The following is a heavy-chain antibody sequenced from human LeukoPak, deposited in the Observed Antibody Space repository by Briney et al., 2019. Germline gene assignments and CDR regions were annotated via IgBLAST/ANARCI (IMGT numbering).Heavy chain of an antibody. V-gene: IGHV3-21*01. CDR3: EDGIRYFDWVDAFDI. Sequence: GGSLRLSCAASGFTFSSYSMNWVLQAPGKGLELGSSISSSSSYIYYADSVKVRFTISRDNAKNSLYLQMNSLRAEDTFFFQAEDGIRYFDWVDAFDIWGQGTMVTVSS. D-gene: IGHD3-9*01. J-gene: IGHJ3*02. CDR2: ISSSSSYI. CDR1: GFTFSSYS.